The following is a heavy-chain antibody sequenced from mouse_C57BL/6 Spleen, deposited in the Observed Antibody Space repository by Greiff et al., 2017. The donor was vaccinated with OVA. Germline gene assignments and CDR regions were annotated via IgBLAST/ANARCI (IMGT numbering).Heavy chain of an antibody. CDR2: ISYSSST. CDR3: AREKIYDYDVRYFDV. J-gene: IGHJ1*03. CDR1: GYSITSGYD. Sequence: EVQLQQSGPGMVKPSQSLSLTCPVTGYSITSGYDWHWIRHFPGNKLEWMGYISYSSSTNYNPSLKSRISITHDTSKNHFLLKLNTVTTEDTATYNCAREKIYDYDVRYFDVWGTGTTVTVSS. D-gene: IGHD2-4*01. V-gene: IGHV3-1*01.